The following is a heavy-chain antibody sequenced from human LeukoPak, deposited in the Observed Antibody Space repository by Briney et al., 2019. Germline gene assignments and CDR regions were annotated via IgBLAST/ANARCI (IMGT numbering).Heavy chain of an antibody. CDR3: ARGRNWNDAYYFDY. CDR2: INWNGGST. Sequence: GGSLRLSCAASGFTFDDYGMSWVRQAPGKGLEWVSGINWNGGSTGYADSVKGRFTISRDNAKNSLYLQMNSLRAEDTALYHCARGRNWNDAYYFDYWGQGTLVTVSS. CDR1: GFTFDDYG. V-gene: IGHV3-20*01. J-gene: IGHJ4*02. D-gene: IGHD1-1*01.